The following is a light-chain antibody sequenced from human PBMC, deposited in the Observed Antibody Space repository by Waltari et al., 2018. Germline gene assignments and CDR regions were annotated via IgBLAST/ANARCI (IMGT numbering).Light chain of an antibody. Sequence: DIQMTQSPSSLSASVGDRVTITCRASQDIRTYLAWYQQKPGKVPKLLIHTASTLQSGVPSRFGGSGSGTEFTLTISSLQPEDVATYYCQKSDSAPPFTFGPGTKVDI. CDR1: QDIRTY. CDR2: TAS. CDR3: QKSDSAPPFT. J-gene: IGKJ3*01. V-gene: IGKV1-27*01.